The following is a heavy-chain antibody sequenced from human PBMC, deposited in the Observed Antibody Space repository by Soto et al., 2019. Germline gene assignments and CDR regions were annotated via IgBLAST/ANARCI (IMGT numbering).Heavy chain of an antibody. CDR2: IYYSGTI. D-gene: IGHD2-15*01. J-gene: IGHJ5*02. CDR3: ARHRYCSGGSCYHLDNWFDP. Sequence: PSETLSLTCTVSGGSISTRSSYWGWIRQPPGKGLEWIGSIYYSGTIYYSPSLQSRVIMSVDTSKNQFSLRLSSVTAADTAVYYCARHRYCSGGSCYHLDNWFDPWGQGTLVTVSS. CDR1: GGSISTRSSY. V-gene: IGHV4-39*01.